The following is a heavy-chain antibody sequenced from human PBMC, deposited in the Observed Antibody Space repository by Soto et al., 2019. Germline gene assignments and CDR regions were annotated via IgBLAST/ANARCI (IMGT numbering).Heavy chain of an antibody. D-gene: IGHD2-8*01. CDR3: AKNGQPPYYYYGMDV. CDR2: ISGYNGDT. CDR1: GYTLTELS. V-gene: IGHV1-18*01. J-gene: IGHJ6*02. Sequence: ASVKVSCKVSGYTLTELSMHWVRQAPGQGLEWMGWISGYNGDTNYAQKVQGRVTMTIDTSTYTAYMELRSLTSDDTAIYYCAKNGQPPYYYYGMDVWGQGTTVTVSS.